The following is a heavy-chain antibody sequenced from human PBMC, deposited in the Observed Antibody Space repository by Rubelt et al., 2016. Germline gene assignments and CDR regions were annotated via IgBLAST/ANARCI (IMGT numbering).Heavy chain of an antibody. J-gene: IGHJ3*02. Sequence: QVQLVQSGAEVKKPGASVKVSCKASGYTFTSYGISWVRQAPGQGLEWMGWINAGNGNTKYSQKFQGRVTITRDTSTSTVYMGLSSLRSEDTAVYYCARELTHPYYVWGSYRYTNAFDIWGQGTMVTVSS. CDR2: INAGNGNT. CDR1: GYTFTSYG. D-gene: IGHD3-16*02. V-gene: IGHV1-18*01. CDR3: ARELTHPYYVWGSYRYTNAFDI.